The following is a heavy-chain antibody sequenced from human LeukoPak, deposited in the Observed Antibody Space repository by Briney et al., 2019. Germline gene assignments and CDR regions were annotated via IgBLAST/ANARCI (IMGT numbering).Heavy chain of an antibody. CDR2: IIPIFGTA. D-gene: IGHD3-3*01. Sequence: ASVKVSCKASGGTFSSYAISWVRQAPGQGLEWMGGIIPIFGTANYAQKFQGRVTISADNGTTTSMEVRGLRPEDTAVYYCAREPVTISGVVPKSDHYMDIWGKGTTVTVSS. CDR3: AREPVTISGVVPKSDHYMDI. CDR1: GGTFSSYA. J-gene: IGHJ6*03. V-gene: IGHV1-69*06.